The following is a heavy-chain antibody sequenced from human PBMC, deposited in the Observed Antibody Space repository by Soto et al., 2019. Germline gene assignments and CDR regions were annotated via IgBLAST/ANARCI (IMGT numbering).Heavy chain of an antibody. CDR1: GGTFSSYA. V-gene: IGHV1-69*13. J-gene: IGHJ6*02. CDR2: IIPIFGTA. CDR3: ARDIVVVPAAIPKSGGYYYYYGMGV. D-gene: IGHD2-2*02. Sequence: GASVKVSCKASGGTFSSYAISWVRQAPGQGLEWMGGIIPIFGTANYAQKFQGRVTITADESTSTAYMELSSLRSEDTAVYYCARDIVVVPAAIPKSGGYYYYYGMGVWGQGTTVTVSS.